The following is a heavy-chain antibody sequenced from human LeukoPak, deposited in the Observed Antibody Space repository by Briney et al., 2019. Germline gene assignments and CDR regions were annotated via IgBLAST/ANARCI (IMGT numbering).Heavy chain of an antibody. CDR1: GFRLINYA. J-gene: IGHJ4*02. CDR3: ARDDAVDGGYLDY. V-gene: IGHV3-23*01. CDR2: IRGSGDRT. Sequence: PRGSLRLPCVASGFRLINYAMTWVRQAPGEGLEWVSAIRGSGDRTSYVDSVKGRFTISRDKSKNTLYLQMNSLRAEDTAVYYCARDDAVDGGYLDYWGQGALVTVYS. D-gene: IGHD6-19*01.